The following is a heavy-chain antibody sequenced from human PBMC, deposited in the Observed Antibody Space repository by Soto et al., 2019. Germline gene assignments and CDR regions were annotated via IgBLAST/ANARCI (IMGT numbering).Heavy chain of an antibody. Sequence: GGSLRLSCAASGFTFSSYGMHWVRQAPGKGLEWVAVIWYDGSNKYYADSVKGRFTISRDNSKNTLYLQMNSLRAEDTAVYYCARDPPRQYCSGGSCYSPLDAFDIWGQGTMVTVSS. D-gene: IGHD2-15*01. V-gene: IGHV3-33*01. CDR3: ARDPPRQYCSGGSCYSPLDAFDI. J-gene: IGHJ3*02. CDR1: GFTFSSYG. CDR2: IWYDGSNK.